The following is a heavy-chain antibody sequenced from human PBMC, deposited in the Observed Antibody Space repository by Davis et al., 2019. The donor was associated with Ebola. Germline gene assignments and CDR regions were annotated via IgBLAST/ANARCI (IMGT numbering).Heavy chain of an antibody. CDR2: INDSGGST. CDR1: GFTFNSYA. J-gene: IGHJ4*02. Sequence: GESLKISCAVSGFTFNSYAMSWVRQAPGKGLEWVSGINDSGGSTHYADSVKGRFSISRDNSKNTLYLQMNNLRAEDTAIYYCAKASTSWYVWIDFWGQGTLVTVSS. CDR3: AKASTSWYVWIDF. D-gene: IGHD6-13*01. V-gene: IGHV3-23*01.